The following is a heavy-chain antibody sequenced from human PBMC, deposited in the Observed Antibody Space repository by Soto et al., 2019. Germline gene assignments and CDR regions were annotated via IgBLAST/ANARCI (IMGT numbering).Heavy chain of an antibody. CDR2: IFYTGGA. D-gene: IGHD3-10*01. V-gene: IGHV4-59*01. CDR1: GGSINNYY. Sequence: QVQLQESGPGLVXPSETXSLTCTVSGGSINNYYWSWIRQPPGKGLEWIGYIFYTGGANYNPSLKSRVTISVDTSKNQFSLRLSSVTAADTAMYXCARHDSGWEIAFHVWGQGTLVTVSS. CDR3: ARHDSGWEIAFHV. J-gene: IGHJ3*01.